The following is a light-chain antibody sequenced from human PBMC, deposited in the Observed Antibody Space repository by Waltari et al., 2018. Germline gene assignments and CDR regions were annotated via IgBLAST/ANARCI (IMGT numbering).Light chain of an antibody. J-gene: IGLJ3*02. CDR1: SGHSRYA. CDR2: VNSDGSH. CDR3: QTGGFGIWV. Sequence: QLMLTQSPSASASLGASVKLTCPLSSGHSRYAIAWHQQQPEKGPRYLMKVNSDGSHIKGDGIPDRFSGSSSGAERYLTISSLQSEDEADYYCQTGGFGIWVFGGGTKLTVL. V-gene: IGLV4-69*01.